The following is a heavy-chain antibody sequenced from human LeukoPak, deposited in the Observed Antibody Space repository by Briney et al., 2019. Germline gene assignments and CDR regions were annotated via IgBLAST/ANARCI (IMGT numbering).Heavy chain of an antibody. CDR3: ARGTRYCSSSMCFAGIYHFDY. CDR1: GYTFTTYG. J-gene: IGHJ4*02. CDR2: ISGFNGNT. Sequence: GASVKVSCKASGYTFTTYGIAWVRQAPGQGLEWMGWISGFNGNTNYAQKVQDRLTMTTDTSTSTAYMELRRLASDDTAVYYCARGTRYCSSSMCFAGIYHFDYWGQGTLVTVSS. D-gene: IGHD2-2*01. V-gene: IGHV1-18*01.